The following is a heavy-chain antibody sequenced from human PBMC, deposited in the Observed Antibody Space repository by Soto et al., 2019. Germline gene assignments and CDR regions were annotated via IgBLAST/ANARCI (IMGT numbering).Heavy chain of an antibody. V-gene: IGHV3-33*01. J-gene: IGHJ4*02. CDR3: ARDKKPKPTVTTKRYYFDY. CDR2: IWYDGSNK. CDR1: GFTFSSYG. Sequence: QVQLVESGGGVVQPGRSLRLSCAASGFTFSSYGMHWVRQAPGKGLEWVAVIWYDGSNKYYADSVKGRFTISRDNSKNTLYLQMNSLRAEDTAVYYSARDKKPKPTVTTKRYYFDYWGQGTLVTVSS. D-gene: IGHD4-17*01.